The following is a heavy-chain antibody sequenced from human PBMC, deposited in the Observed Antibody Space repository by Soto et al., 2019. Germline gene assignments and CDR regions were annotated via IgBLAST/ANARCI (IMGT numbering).Heavy chain of an antibody. V-gene: IGHV1-69*01. CDR3: ARLGTKAMDV. D-gene: IGHD2-2*01. J-gene: IGHJ6*02. CDR2: IIPLFGTA. CDR1: GGTFDAYT. Sequence: QVQLVQSGAEVRKPGSSVRVSCKASGGTFDAYTITWVRQAAGQGLEWMGGIIPLFGTANYAQKFQGRVTITADESTTTGHMKLNSLRSEDTAVYFCARLGTKAMDVWGQGTTVTISS.